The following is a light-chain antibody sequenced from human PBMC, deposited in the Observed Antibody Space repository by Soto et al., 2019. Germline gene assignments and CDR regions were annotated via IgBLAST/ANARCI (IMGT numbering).Light chain of an antibody. Sequence: DIVLTQSPLSLPVTPGEPASLSCRSSQSLLHSNGYNYLDWFLQKPGQSPQLLIYLGSNQASGVPDRFSGSGSGTDFTLKISRVEAEDVGVYYCMQSLQTPRTFGQGTTVEIK. V-gene: IGKV2-28*01. CDR1: QSLLHSNGYNY. J-gene: IGKJ1*01. CDR3: MQSLQTPRT. CDR2: LGS.